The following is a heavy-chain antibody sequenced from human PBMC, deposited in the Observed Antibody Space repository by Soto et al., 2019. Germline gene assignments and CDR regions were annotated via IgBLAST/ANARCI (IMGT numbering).Heavy chain of an antibody. V-gene: IGHV1-18*01. J-gene: IGHJ4*02. CDR1: GYTFTSYG. CDR3: ARDHHGDYSSDY. CDR2: ISAYNGNT. D-gene: IGHD2-21*02. Sequence: QVQLVQSGAEVKKPGASVKVSCKASGYTFTSYGISWVRQAPGQGLEWMGWISAYNGNTNYAQKLQGRVTMTTDTSTSTADRELRSLRSDDTAVNYCARDHHGDYSSDYWVQGTLVTVSS.